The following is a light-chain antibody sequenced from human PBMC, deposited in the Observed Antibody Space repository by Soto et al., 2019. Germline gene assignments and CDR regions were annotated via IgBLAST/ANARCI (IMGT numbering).Light chain of an antibody. V-gene: IGKV3D-15*01. CDR1: QTVSRY. Sequence: ETVLTQSPATLSLSPGERATLSCRTSQTVSRYLAWYQQKPGQAPRLLISDASTRATGIPTRFSGSRSGAEFTLTINSLQSEDFAVYYCQPYNNWPLTFGGGTKVDIK. CDR2: DAS. CDR3: QPYNNWPLT. J-gene: IGKJ4*01.